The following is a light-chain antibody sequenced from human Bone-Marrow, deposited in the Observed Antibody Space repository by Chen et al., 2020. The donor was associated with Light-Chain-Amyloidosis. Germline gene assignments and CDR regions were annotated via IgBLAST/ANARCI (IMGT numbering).Light chain of an antibody. J-gene: IGKJ4*01. CDR1: QTISSNY. Sequence: EIVLTQSPGTLSLSPGEGANLSCRASQTISSNYLTWYQQKFGQAPRLLIYGSSSRATGIPDRFTGSGSGTAVTLTINRLEPEDFAMYDCQQYGTSPLTFGGGTKVEIK. V-gene: IGKV3-20*01. CDR2: GSS. CDR3: QQYGTSPLT.